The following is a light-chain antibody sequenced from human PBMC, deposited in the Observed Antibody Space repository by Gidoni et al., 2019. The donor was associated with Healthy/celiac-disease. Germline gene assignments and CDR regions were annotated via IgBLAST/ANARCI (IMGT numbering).Light chain of an antibody. J-gene: IGKJ2*01. CDR3: MQALQTPYT. CDR2: LGS. CDR1: QSLLHSNGYNY. Sequence: DIVMTQSPLSLPVTPGEPASISCRSSQSLLHSNGYNYLDWYLQKPGQSPQLLIYLGSNRASGVPDRFSGSGSGKDFTLKISRVEAEDVGVYYWMQALQTPYTFGQGTKLEIK. V-gene: IGKV2-28*01.